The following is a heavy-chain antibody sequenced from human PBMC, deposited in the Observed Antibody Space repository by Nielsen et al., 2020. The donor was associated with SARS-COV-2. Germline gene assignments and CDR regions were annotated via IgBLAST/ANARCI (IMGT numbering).Heavy chain of an antibody. CDR2: IYYSGST. Sequence: SETLSLTCTVSGGSISSSSYYWGWIRQPPGKGLEWIGSIYYSGSTYYNPSLKSRVTISVDTSKNQFSLKLSSVTAADTAVYYCARLVFFGVVMGEYYYGMDVWGQGTTVTVSS. CDR1: GGSISSSSYY. J-gene: IGHJ6*02. V-gene: IGHV4-39*01. CDR3: ARLVFFGVVMGEYYYGMDV. D-gene: IGHD3-3*01.